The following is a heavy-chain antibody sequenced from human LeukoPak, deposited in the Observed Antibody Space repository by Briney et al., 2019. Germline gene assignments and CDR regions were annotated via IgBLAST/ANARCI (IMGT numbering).Heavy chain of an antibody. CDR1: GFTFSSYA. D-gene: IGHD2-2*01. V-gene: IGHV3-30-3*01. Sequence: PGRSLRLSCAASGFTFSSYAMHWVRQAPGKGLEWVAVISYDGSNKYYADSVKGRFTISRDNSKNTLYLQMNSLRAEDTAVYYCAKDPPYFEEVPAADYMFGYWGQGTLVTDSS. CDR2: ISYDGSNK. J-gene: IGHJ4*02. CDR3: AKDPPYFEEVPAADYMFGY.